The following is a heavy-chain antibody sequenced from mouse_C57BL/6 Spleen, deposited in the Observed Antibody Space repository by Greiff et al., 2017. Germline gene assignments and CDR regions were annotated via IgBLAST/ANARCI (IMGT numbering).Heavy chain of an antibody. CDR1: GYSFTGYY. D-gene: IGHD2-5*01. CDR2: INPSTGGT. CDR3: ARSSYYSNYGVSYAMDY. Sequence: VQLQQSGPELVKPGASVKISCKASGYSFTGYYMNWVKQSPEKSLEWIGEINPSTGGTTYNQKFKAKATLTVDKSSSTAYMQLNSLTSEDSVVYYCARSSYYSNYGVSYAMDYWGQGTSVTVSS. J-gene: IGHJ4*01. V-gene: IGHV1-42*01.